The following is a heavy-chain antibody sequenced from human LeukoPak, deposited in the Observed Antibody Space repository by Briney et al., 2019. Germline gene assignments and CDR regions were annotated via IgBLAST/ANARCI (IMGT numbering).Heavy chain of an antibody. CDR3: ARLPGIAAV. CDR2: IYYSGTT. Sequence: SETLSLTCTVSGGSTSRYYWSWIRQPPGKRLEWLGYIYYSGTTTYNPSLKSRLTMSVDTSKNQISLKLISLTAADTAVYYCARLPGIAAVWGQGTLVTVSS. D-gene: IGHD6-13*01. J-gene: IGHJ4*02. V-gene: IGHV4-59*08. CDR1: GGSTSRYY.